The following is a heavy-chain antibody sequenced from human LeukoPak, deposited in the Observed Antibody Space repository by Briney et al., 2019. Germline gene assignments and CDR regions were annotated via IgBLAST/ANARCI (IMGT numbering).Heavy chain of an antibody. CDR3: AREITMVRGVIYDAFDV. CDR2: TFYMSKWYN. CDR1: GDSVPSNSAA. D-gene: IGHD3-10*01. J-gene: IGHJ3*01. V-gene: IGHV6-1*01. Sequence: SQTLSLTCAISGDSVPSNSAAWSWIRQSPSRGLEWLGRTFYMSKWYNDYAVSVKSRLTINADTSKNQFSLQLNSVTPEDSAVYYCAREITMVRGVIYDAFDVWGQGTMVTVSS.